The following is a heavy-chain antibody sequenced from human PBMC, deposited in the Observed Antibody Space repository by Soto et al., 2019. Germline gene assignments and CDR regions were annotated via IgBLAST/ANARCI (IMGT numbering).Heavy chain of an antibody. D-gene: IGHD2-21*01. Sequence: SETLSLTCSVSGGSISTSRSFWAWIRQPPGKGLEWLANIFYSGSTFYNPSLASRVSVSVDTSKNEFSLKLRSVTAADTAVYYCARQPTTGDTDLWFDPWGQGTLVTVSS. CDR2: IFYSGST. CDR1: GGSISTSRSF. V-gene: IGHV4-39*01. J-gene: IGHJ5*02. CDR3: ARQPTTGDTDLWFDP.